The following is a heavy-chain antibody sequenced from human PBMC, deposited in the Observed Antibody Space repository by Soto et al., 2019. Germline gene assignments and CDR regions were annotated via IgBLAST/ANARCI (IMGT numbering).Heavy chain of an antibody. J-gene: IGHJ4*02. D-gene: IGHD6-19*01. V-gene: IGHV3-74*01. Sequence: GGSLRLSCAASGFTFSSYWMHWVRQAPGKGLVWVSRINSDGSSTSYADSVKGRFTISRDNAKNTLYLQMNSLRAEDTAVYYCAISTVAGPFDYRGQGTLVTVSS. CDR3: AISTVAGPFDY. CDR1: GFTFSSYW. CDR2: INSDGSST.